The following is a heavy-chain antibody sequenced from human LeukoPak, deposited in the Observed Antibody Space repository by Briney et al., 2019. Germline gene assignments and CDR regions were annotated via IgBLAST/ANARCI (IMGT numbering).Heavy chain of an antibody. Sequence: GGSPRLSCAASGFTFDDYAMHWVRQAPGKGLEWVSGISWNSGSIGYADSVKGRFTISRDNAKNSLYLQMNSLRAEDTALYYCAKDISDSSGFHDAFDIWGQGTMVTVSS. V-gene: IGHV3-9*01. CDR1: GFTFDDYA. D-gene: IGHD3-22*01. CDR3: AKDISDSSGFHDAFDI. CDR2: ISWNSGSI. J-gene: IGHJ3*02.